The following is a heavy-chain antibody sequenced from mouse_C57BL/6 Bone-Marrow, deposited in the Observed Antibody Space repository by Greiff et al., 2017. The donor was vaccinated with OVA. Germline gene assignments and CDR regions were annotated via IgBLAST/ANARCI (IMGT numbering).Heavy chain of an antibody. CDR3: ATLMDD. CDR2: IYPRSGNT. J-gene: IGHJ4*01. CDR1: GYTFTSYG. V-gene: IGHV1-81*01. Sequence: QVQLQEPGAELVRPGASVKLSCKASGYTFTSYGIRWVKQRPGQGLEWIGEIYPRSGNTYYNEKFKGKATLTADKSSSTAYMELRSLTSEDSAVYFGATLMDDWGQGTSVTVSS.